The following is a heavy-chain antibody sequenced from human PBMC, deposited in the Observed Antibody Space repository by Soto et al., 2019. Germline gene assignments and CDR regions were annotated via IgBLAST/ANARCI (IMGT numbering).Heavy chain of an antibody. D-gene: IGHD1-7*01. CDR3: AKEHWNYGGAFDN. CDR2: ISYDGSNK. J-gene: IGHJ3*02. CDR1: GFTFSSYG. V-gene: IGHV3-30*18. Sequence: GGSLRLSCAASGFTFSSYGMHWVRQAPGKGLEWVAVISYDGSNKYYADSVKGRFTISRDNSKNTLYLQMNSLRAEDTAVYYCAKEHWNYGGAFDNRGQATMVTVSS.